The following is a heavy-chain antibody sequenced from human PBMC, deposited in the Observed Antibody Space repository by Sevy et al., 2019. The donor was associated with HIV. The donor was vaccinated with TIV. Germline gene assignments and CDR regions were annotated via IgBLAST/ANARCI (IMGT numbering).Heavy chain of an antibody. V-gene: IGHV1-2*02. CDR3: ARSYYDILTGYSTPIFDY. D-gene: IGHD3-9*01. CDR2: INPNSGGK. Sequence: ASVKVSCKASGYTFTGYYMHWVRQAPGQGLEWMGWINPNSGGKNYAQKFQGRVNMTRDTCISTAYMELSRLRSDDTAMYYCARSYYDILTGYSTPIFDYWGQGTLVTVSS. CDR1: GYTFTGYY. J-gene: IGHJ4*02.